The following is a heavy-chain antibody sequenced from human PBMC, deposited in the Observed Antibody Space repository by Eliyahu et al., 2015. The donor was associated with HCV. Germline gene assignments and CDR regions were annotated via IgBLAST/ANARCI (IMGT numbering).Heavy chain of an antibody. V-gene: IGHV1-46*03. Sequence: QVQLVQSGXEVKKPGASVXVSCKASGXTFTSYYXHWVRQAPGQGLEWLGIINPSGGSXSYAQKFQGRVTMTRDTSTSTVYMELSSLRSEDTAVYYCARAVRSRDGYHGYWGQGTLVTVSS. CDR3: ARAVRSRDGYHGY. CDR2: INPSGGSX. D-gene: IGHD5-24*01. CDR1: GXTFTSYY. J-gene: IGHJ4*02.